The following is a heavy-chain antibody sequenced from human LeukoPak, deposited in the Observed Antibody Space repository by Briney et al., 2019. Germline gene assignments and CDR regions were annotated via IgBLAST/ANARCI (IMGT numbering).Heavy chain of an antibody. CDR1: GGSISSSNW. CDR3: ARQFSTKYSLLIDY. V-gene: IGHV4-4*02. Sequence: SETLSLTCAVSGGSISSSNWWSWVRQPPGKGLEWIGEIYHSGSTNYNPSLKSRVTISVDTSKNQFSLKLSSVTAADTAVYYCARQFSTKYSLLIDYWGQGTLVTVSS. D-gene: IGHD1-1*01. CDR2: IYHSGST. J-gene: IGHJ4*02.